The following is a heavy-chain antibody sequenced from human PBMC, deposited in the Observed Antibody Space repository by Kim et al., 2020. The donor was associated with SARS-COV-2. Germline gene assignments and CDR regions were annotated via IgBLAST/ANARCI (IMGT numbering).Heavy chain of an antibody. D-gene: IGHD3-3*01. V-gene: IGHV1-18*01. J-gene: IGHJ6*02. Sequence: ASVKVSCKASGYTFTSYGISWVRQAPGQGLEWMGWISAYNGNTNYAQKLQGRVTMTTDTSTSTAYMELRSLRSDDTAVYYCARWSIFGVVDEYYYYYYGMDVWGQGTTVTVSS. CDR3: ARWSIFGVVDEYYYYYYGMDV. CDR2: ISAYNGNT. CDR1: GYTFTSYG.